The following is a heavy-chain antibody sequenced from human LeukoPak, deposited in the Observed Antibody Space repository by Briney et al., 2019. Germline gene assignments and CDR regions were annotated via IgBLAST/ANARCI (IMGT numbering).Heavy chain of an antibody. V-gene: IGHV3-21*01. J-gene: IGHJ4*02. D-gene: IGHD3-22*01. CDR1: GFNFSNCS. CDR3: AKDHYDSSGPDTPGSSYFDY. Sequence: PGGSLRLSCAASGFNFSNCSMNWVRQALGKGLEWVSSISSRSTYMYYADSVRGRFTISRDNAKNSLYLQMNSLRAEDTAVYYCAKDHYDSSGPDTPGSSYFDYWGQGTLVTVSS. CDR2: ISSRSTYM.